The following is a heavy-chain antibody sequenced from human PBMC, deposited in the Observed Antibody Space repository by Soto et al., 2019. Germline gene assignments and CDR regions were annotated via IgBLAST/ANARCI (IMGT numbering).Heavy chain of an antibody. J-gene: IGHJ4*02. CDR3: EKIRLLTTVDY. CDR2: IKQDGSEK. Sequence: GGSLRLSCAASGFTFSSYWMSWFRQAPGKGLEWVANIKQDGSEKYSVDSVKGRITISRDNAKNSLYLQMNSLRAEDTAIYYCEKIRLLTTVDYWGQGTLVTVSS. V-gene: IGHV3-7*03. D-gene: IGHD2-21*02. CDR1: GFTFSSYW.